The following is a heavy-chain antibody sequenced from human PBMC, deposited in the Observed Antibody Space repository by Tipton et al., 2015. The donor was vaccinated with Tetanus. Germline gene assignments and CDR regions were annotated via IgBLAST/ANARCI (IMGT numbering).Heavy chain of an antibody. D-gene: IGHD6-6*01. V-gene: IGHV4-59*11. CDR1: GASINSHH. J-gene: IGHJ5*02. Sequence: TLSLTCSVSGASINSHHWSWIRQPPGKGLEWIGYIYYSGSTNYNPSLKSRVTISVDTSKNQFSLKLSSVTAADTAVYYCARVGLVMATRRRNWFDPWGQGTLVTVSS. CDR3: ARVGLVMATRRRNWFDP. CDR2: IYYSGST.